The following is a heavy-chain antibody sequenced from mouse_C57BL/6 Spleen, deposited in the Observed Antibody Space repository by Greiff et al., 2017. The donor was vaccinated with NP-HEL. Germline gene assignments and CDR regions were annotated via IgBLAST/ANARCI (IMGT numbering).Heavy chain of an antibody. D-gene: IGHD2-1*01. V-gene: IGHV1-50*01. CDR3: ARGGNGNYYYAMDY. CDR1: GYTFTSYW. J-gene: IGHJ4*01. CDR2: IDPSDSYT. Sequence: VQLQQSGAELVKPGASVKLSCKASGYTFTSYWMQWVKQRPGQGLEWIGEIDPSDSYTNYNQKFKGKATLTVDTSSSTAYMQLSSLTSEDSAVYYCARGGNGNYYYAMDYWGQGTSVTVSS.